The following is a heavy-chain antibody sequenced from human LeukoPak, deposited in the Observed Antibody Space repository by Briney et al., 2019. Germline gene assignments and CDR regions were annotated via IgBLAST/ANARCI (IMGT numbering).Heavy chain of an antibody. J-gene: IGHJ6*04. V-gene: IGHV5-51*01. CDR3: ARQGAGYYYGSGSYYNPAHGMDV. Sequence: ESLKISCKGSGYSFTSYWIGWVRQMPGKGLEWMGIIYPGDSDTRYSPSFQGQVTISADKSTSTAYLQWSSLKASDTAMYYCARQGAGYYYGSGSYYNPAHGMDVWGKGTTVTVSS. CDR2: IYPGDSDT. D-gene: IGHD3-10*01. CDR1: GYSFTSYW.